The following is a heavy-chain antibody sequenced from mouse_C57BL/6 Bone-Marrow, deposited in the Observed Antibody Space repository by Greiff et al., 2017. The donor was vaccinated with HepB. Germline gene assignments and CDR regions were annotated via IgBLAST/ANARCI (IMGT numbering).Heavy chain of an antibody. CDR1: GFNIKDYY. J-gene: IGHJ1*03. Sequence: EVKLVESGAELVKPGASVKLSCTASGFNIKDYYMHWVKQRTEQGLEWIGRIDPEDGETKYAPKFQGKATITADTSSNTAYLQLSSLTSEDTAVYYCASSLVYPWYFDVWGTGTTVTVSS. V-gene: IGHV14-2*01. CDR3: ASSLVYPWYFDV. CDR2: IDPEDGET.